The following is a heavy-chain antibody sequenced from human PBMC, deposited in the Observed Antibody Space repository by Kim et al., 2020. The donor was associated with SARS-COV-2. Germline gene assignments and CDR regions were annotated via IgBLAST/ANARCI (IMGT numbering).Heavy chain of an antibody. CDR3: ARGSLYSYGFYYYYYGMDV. CDR1: GGSFSGYY. Sequence: SETLSLTCAVYGGSFSGYYWSWIRQPPGKGLEWIGEINHSGSTNYNPSLKSRVTISVDTSKNQFSLKLSSVTAADTAVYYCARGSLYSYGFYYYYYGMDVWGQGTTVTVSS. V-gene: IGHV4-34*01. J-gene: IGHJ6*02. D-gene: IGHD5-18*01. CDR2: INHSGST.